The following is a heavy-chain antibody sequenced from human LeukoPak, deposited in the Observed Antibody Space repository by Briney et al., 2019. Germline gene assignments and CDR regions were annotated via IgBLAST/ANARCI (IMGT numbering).Heavy chain of an antibody. V-gene: IGHV1-69*05. CDR1: GGTFSSYA. J-gene: IGHJ4*02. Sequence: GASVKVSCKASGGTFSSYAISWVRQAPGQGLEWMGGIIPIFGTANYAQKFQDRVTITRDTSASTAYMELSSLRSEDTAVYYCAACGAYCGGVGYWGQGTLVTVSS. CDR3: AACGAYCGGVGY. D-gene: IGHD2-21*01. CDR2: IIPIFGTA.